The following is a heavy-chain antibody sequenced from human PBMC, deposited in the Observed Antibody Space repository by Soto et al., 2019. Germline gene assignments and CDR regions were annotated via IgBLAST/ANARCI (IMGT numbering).Heavy chain of an antibody. CDR1: GFSLSTSEMS. V-gene: IGHV2-70*01. J-gene: IGHJ5*02. CDR2: IDGDDDK. CDR3: ARATSYTSSWPSNWFDP. Sequence: SGPTLVNPTQTLTLTCTFSGFSLSTSEMSVSWIRQPPGKALEWLALIDGDDDKYYSTSLKTRLTISKDTSKNQVVLTITNMDPVDTATYYCARATSYTSSWPSNWFDPWGQGTLVTVSS. D-gene: IGHD6-13*01.